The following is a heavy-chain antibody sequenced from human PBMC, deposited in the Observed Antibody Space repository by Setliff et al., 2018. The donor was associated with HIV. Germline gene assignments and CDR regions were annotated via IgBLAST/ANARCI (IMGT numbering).Heavy chain of an antibody. J-gene: IGHJ6*02. Sequence: SLTCNVSGDSISNHYWNWIRQPPGKGLEWIATIYNSGNSVSNPSLKSRVTISVDTSKNQFSLTLNSVTAADTAVYYCARVEAKVRGATYGMDVWGQGTTVTVSS. D-gene: IGHD3-10*01. V-gene: IGHV4-59*11. CDR1: GDSISNHY. CDR2: IYNSGNS. CDR3: ARVEAKVRGATYGMDV.